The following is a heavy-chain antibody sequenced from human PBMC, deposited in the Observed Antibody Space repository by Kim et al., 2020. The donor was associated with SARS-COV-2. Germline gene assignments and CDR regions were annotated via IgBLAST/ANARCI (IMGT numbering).Heavy chain of an antibody. CDR2: SGSG. Sequence: SGSGNYNPSLKSRVTISVDASKNQFSLGLTSLTAADTAVYYCARGRVGIGYWGQGTLVTVSS. J-gene: IGHJ4*02. D-gene: IGHD1-26*01. V-gene: IGHV4-39*07. CDR3: ARGRVGIGY.